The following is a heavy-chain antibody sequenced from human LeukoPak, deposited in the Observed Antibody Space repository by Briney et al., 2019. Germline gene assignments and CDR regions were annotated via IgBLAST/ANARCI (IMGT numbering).Heavy chain of an antibody. V-gene: IGHV3-11*04. CDR3: VKDGTINQRREKNAFDI. CDR1: GFTFSDYY. D-gene: IGHD6-25*01. J-gene: IGHJ3*02. CDR2: ISSSGSTI. Sequence: PGGSLRLSCAASGFTFSDYYMSWIRQAPGKGLEWVSYISSSGSTIYYADSVKGRFTISRDNAKNSLYLQMNSLRAEDTAVYYSVKDGTINQRREKNAFDIWGQGTQGTVSS.